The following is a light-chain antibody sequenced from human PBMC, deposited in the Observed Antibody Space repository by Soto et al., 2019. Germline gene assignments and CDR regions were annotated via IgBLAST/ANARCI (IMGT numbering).Light chain of an antibody. V-gene: IGKV1-39*01. Sequence: DIQMTQSPSSLSASVGDRVTITCRASQSISSYLNWYQQKPGKAPKLLIYAASSLQSGVPSRFSGSGSGTDLNLTINSLQPDDFATYHRHQSHSTPTWTFGQGTKVEIK. CDR2: AAS. CDR3: HQSHSTPTWT. J-gene: IGKJ1*01. CDR1: QSISSY.